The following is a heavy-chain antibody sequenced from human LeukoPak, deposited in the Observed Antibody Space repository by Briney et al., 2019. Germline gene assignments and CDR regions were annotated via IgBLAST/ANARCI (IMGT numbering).Heavy chain of an antibody. V-gene: IGHV1-2*02. CDR2: INPNSGGT. CDR3: ARNKAGFDAFNI. D-gene: IGHD6-25*01. J-gene: IGHJ3*02. Sequence: ASVKVSCKASGYTFTGYYMHWVRQAPGQGLEWMGWINPNSGGTNYAQKLQGRVTTTTDTSTSTAYMELRSLRSDDTAVYYCARNKAGFDAFNIWGQGTMVTVSS. CDR1: GYTFTGYY.